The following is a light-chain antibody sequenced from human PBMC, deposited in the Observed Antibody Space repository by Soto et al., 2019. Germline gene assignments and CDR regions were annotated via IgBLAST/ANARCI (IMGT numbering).Light chain of an antibody. CDR2: AAS. CDR1: QGIDRW. CDR3: KQSKSFPLT. J-gene: IGKJ4*01. V-gene: IGKV1-12*01. Sequence: DIQMTQAPSSLSASVAARVTISCRASQGIDRWLAWYQQKPGEAPKVLIYAASSLRSGVPSRFSGSGYGTDFSLTISSLQPEDLATYYCKQSKSFPLTFGGGTRWIS.